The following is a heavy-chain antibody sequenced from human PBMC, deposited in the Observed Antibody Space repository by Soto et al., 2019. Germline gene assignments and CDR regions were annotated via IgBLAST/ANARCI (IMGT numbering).Heavy chain of an antibody. D-gene: IGHD3-22*01. CDR3: ARGPPLPYDSSGYYSSYYYYGMDV. J-gene: IGHJ6*02. V-gene: IGHV1-18*04. CDR2: ISAYNGNT. CDR1: GYPFTSYG. Sequence: DSVKASFKASGYPFTSYGISLVRQAPGQGLEWIGWISAYNGNTNYAQKLQGRVTMTTDTSTSTAYMELRSLRSDDTAVYYCARGPPLPYDSSGYYSSYYYYGMDVWGQGTTVTVSS.